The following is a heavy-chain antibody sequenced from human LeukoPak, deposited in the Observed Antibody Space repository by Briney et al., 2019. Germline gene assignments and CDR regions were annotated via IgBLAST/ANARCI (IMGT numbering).Heavy chain of an antibody. J-gene: IGHJ5*02. D-gene: IGHD6-13*01. CDR1: GFTFDDYA. CDR3: ASYSSRMGWFDP. V-gene: IGHV3-9*01. CDR2: ISWNSGSI. Sequence: SLRLSCAASGFTFDDYAMHWVRQAPGKGLEWVSGISWNSGSIGYADSVKGRFTISRDNAKNSLYLQMNSLRAEDTAVYYCASYSSRMGWFDPWGQGTLVTVSS.